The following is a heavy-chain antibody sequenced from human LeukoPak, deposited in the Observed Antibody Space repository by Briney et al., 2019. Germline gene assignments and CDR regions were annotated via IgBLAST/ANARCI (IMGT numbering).Heavy chain of an antibody. V-gene: IGHV3-23*01. J-gene: IGHJ4*02. CDR3: AKLPYGSGSYPLDY. D-gene: IGHD3-10*01. CDR1: GLTSSNYA. CDR2: ISDNGGTT. Sequence: PGGSLRLSCAASGLTSSNYAMSWVRQAPGKGLEWVSTISDNGGTTYYADSVKGRFTSSRDNPKNTLYLQMNSLRADDTAVYYCAKLPYGSGSYPLDYWGQGILVTVSS.